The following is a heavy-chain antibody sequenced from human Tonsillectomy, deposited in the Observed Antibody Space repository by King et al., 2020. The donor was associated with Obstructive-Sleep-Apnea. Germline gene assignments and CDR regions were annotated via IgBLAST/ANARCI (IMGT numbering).Heavy chain of an antibody. CDR3: ARDLKGIAAAGTDLGWFDP. V-gene: IGHV3-33*01. CDR2: IWYDGSNT. D-gene: IGHD6-13*01. Sequence: VQLVESGGGVVQPGRSLRLSCSASGFTFSSYGMHWVRQAPGKGLEWVAVIWYDGSNTYSADSVKGRFTISIDNSKNTLYLQRNSLRAEDTAVYYCARDLKGIAAAGTDLGWFDPWGQGTLVTVSS. J-gene: IGHJ5*02. CDR1: GFTFSSYG.